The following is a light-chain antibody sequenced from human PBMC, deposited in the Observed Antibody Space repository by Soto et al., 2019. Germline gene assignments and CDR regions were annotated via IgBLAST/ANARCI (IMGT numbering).Light chain of an antibody. CDR3: NSFRVNRLYV. V-gene: IGLV2-14*01. J-gene: IGLJ1*01. Sequence: QPVLAQPASVSGSPGQTITISCTGTSSDVGGYNAVSWYQHHPGKAPKLIIYEVTHRPAGVSGRFSASKSGNTASLTISGLQAEDEADYYCNSFRVNRLYVFGTGTQLTVL. CDR1: SSDVGGYNA. CDR2: EVT.